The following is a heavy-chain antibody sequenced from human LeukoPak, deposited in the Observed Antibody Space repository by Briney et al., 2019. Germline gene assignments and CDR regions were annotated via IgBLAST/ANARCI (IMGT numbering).Heavy chain of an antibody. V-gene: IGHV1-18*01. J-gene: IGHJ3*01. Sequence: ASVKVSCKASDDTFSNYGISWVRQAPGQGLEWMGWISTYNGNTHYAQKFQGRVTMTTDTSTNIAYLELRDLRSDDTAVYYCARTQWLEDAFDFWGQGTVVTSLQ. CDR1: DDTFSNYG. CDR3: ARTQWLEDAFDF. D-gene: IGHD6-19*01. CDR2: ISTYNGNT.